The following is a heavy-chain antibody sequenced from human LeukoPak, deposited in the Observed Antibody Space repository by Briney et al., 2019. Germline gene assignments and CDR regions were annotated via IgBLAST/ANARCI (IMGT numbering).Heavy chain of an antibody. V-gene: IGHV1-2*02. CDR3: ARGLAIYGSGNLHFDY. D-gene: IGHD3-10*01. CDR1: GYTFTGYY. J-gene: IGHJ4*02. CDR2: INPNSGGT. Sequence: RASVKVSCKASGYTFTGYYMHWVRQAPGQGLEWMGWINPNSGGTNYAQKFQGRVTMTRETSISTAYMELSRLRSDDTAVYYCARGLAIYGSGNLHFDYWGQGTLVTVSS.